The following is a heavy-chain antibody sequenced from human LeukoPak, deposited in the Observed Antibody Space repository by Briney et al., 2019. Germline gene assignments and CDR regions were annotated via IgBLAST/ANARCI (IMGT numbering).Heavy chain of an antibody. V-gene: IGHV3-30*02. J-gene: IGHJ6*03. CDR1: EFTVSTNC. CDR3: AKDQRGSGSYYNEDYYYYYMDV. Sequence: PGGSLRLSCAASEFTVSTNCMSWVRQAPGKGLEWVAFIRYDGSNKYYADSVKGRFTISRDNSKNTLYLQMNSLRAEDTAVYYCAKDQRGSGSYYNEDYYYYYMDVWGKGTTVTVSS. CDR2: IRYDGSNK. D-gene: IGHD3-10*01.